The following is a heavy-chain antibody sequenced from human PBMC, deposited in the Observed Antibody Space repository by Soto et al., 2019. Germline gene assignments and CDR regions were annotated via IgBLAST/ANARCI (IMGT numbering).Heavy chain of an antibody. J-gene: IGHJ4*02. CDR3: ARESSPLWYDSSGYPDY. D-gene: IGHD3-22*01. V-gene: IGHV1-3*01. Sequence: ASVKVSCKASGYTFTSYAMHWVRQAPGQRLEWMGWINAGNGNTKYSQKFQGRVTITRDTSASTAYMELSSLRSEDTAVYYCARESSPLWYDSSGYPDYWGQGTLVTVSS. CDR1: GYTFTSYA. CDR2: INAGNGNT.